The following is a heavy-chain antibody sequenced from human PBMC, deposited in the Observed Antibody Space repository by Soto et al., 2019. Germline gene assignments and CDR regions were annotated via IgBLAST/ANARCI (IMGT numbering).Heavy chain of an antibody. V-gene: IGHV5-51*01. CDR3: AMTTVTTHYYYGMDV. J-gene: IGHJ6*02. CDR2: IYPGDSDT. D-gene: IGHD4-4*01. Sequence: GESLKISCKGSGYSFTSYWIGWVRQMPGKGLEWMRIIYPGDSDTRYSPSFQGQVTISADKSISTAYLQWSSLKASDTAMYYCAMTTVTTHYYYGMDVWGQGTTVTVSS. CDR1: GYSFTSYW.